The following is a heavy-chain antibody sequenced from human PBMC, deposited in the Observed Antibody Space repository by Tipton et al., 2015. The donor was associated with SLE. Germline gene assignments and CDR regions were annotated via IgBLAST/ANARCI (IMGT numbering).Heavy chain of an antibody. Sequence: SLRLSCTTSGFVFGESGMSWFRQSPGKGLEWVAFIKNKIYGGTTQYAASVKGRFTISRDDSKSIAYLQMNSLKTEDTAVYYCTRDQQIQFLDLNWFDACGQGTLDIVSS. CDR2: IKNKIYGGTT. CDR1: GFVFGESG. V-gene: IGHV3-49*03. CDR3: TRDQQIQFLDLNWFDA. J-gene: IGHJ5*02. D-gene: IGHD3-3*01.